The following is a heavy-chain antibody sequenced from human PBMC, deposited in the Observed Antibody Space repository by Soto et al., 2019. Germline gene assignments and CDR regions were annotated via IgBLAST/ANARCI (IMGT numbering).Heavy chain of an antibody. Sequence: ASVKVSCKASGGTFSGYAISWVRQAPGQGLEWMGGIIPIFGTTNYAQKFQGRVTITADDSTSTAYMELSSLRSEDTAVYYCARARDSSGWGTYDYWGQGTLVTVSS. CDR3: ARARDSSGWGTYDY. V-gene: IGHV1-69*13. D-gene: IGHD6-19*01. CDR1: GGTFSGYA. CDR2: IIPIFGTT. J-gene: IGHJ4*02.